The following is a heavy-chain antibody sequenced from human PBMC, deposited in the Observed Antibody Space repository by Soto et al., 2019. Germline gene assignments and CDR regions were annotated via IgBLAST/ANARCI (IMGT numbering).Heavy chain of an antibody. CDR2: ISGSGGST. V-gene: IGHV3-23*01. CDR1: GFTFSSYA. CDR3: AKDRLKNVYGDSLDY. Sequence: VQLLESGGGLVQPGGSLRLSCAASGFTFSSYAMSWVRQAPGKGLEWVSAISGSGGSTYYADSVKGRFTISRDNSKNTLYLRMNSRRAEDTAVYYCAKDRLKNVYGDSLDYWGQGTLVTVS. J-gene: IGHJ4*02. D-gene: IGHD4-17*01.